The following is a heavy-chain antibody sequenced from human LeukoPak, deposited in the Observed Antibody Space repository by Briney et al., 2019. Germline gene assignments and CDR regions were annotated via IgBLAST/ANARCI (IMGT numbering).Heavy chain of an antibody. CDR1: GYTFTSYV. Sequence: GASVKVSCKASGYTFTSYVISWVRQAPGQGLEWMGWISDYNGNTNYAQKLQGRVTMTTDTSTRTAYVELRSLRSDETAVYYCAREAAAGKDEYFQQWGQGTLVTVSS. CDR3: AREAAAGKDEYFQQ. D-gene: IGHD6-13*01. J-gene: IGHJ1*01. V-gene: IGHV1-18*01. CDR2: ISDYNGNT.